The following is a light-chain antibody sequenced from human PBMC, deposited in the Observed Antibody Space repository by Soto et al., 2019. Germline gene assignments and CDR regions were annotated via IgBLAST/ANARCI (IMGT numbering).Light chain of an antibody. CDR1: SSDVGGYNY. J-gene: IGLJ3*02. CDR2: DVT. Sequence: QSALTQPRSVSGSPGQSVTISCTGTSSDVGGYNYVSWYQQHPGEAPKLMIYDVTKRPSGVPDRFSGSKSGNTASLTISGLQAEDEADYYCYSYAGSYTWVFGGGTKLTVL. V-gene: IGLV2-11*01. CDR3: YSYAGSYTWV.